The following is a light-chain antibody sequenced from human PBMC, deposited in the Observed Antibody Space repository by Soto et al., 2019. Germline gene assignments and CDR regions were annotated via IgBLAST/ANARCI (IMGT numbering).Light chain of an antibody. CDR1: QSISSY. V-gene: IGKV1-39*01. J-gene: IGKJ3*01. Sequence: DIQMTQSPSSLSASVGERVTITCRASQSISSYLNCYQQKPGKAPELLIYAASSLQSGVPSRFSGSGSGTDFTLTISSLQPEDFATYYCQQSYTTPINFGPGTKVDIK. CDR3: QQSYTTPIN. CDR2: AAS.